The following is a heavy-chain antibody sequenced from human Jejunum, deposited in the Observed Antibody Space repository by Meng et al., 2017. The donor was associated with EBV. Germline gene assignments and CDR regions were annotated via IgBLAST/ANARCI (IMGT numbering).Heavy chain of an antibody. CDR2: INTDGSTT. D-gene: IGHD6-25*01. Sequence: DVQLVESGGGLVQPGGSLRLSCATSGFTFSDYWMHWVRQAPGKGLVWVSRINTDGSTTNYADSVKGRFTISRDNAENTLFLQMNSLKAEDTAVYYCTRAGSYRHDYWGQGTLVTVSS. J-gene: IGHJ4*02. V-gene: IGHV3-74*01. CDR3: TRAGSYRHDY. CDR1: GFTFSDYW.